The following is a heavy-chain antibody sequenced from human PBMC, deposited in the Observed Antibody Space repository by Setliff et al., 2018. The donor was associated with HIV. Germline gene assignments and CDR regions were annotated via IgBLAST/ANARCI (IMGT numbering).Heavy chain of an antibody. Sequence: PSETLSLTCTVSGVSTSSSSYYWGWIRQPPGKGLDWIGYVYYSGSTYYSPSLKSRLTISMDTSKNHFSLKLNPVPAADTAVYYCARVGGFFGEARPPPDYWGQGALVTVSS. J-gene: IGHJ4*02. V-gene: IGHV4-39*02. D-gene: IGHD3-10*01. CDR3: ARVGGFFGEARPPPDY. CDR2: VYYSGST. CDR1: GVSTSSSSYY.